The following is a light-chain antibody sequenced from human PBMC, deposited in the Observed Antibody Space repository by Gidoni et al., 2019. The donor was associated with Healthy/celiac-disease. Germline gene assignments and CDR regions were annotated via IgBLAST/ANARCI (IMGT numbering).Light chain of an antibody. Sequence: SSLSASVGDRVTITCRAIQSISSYLNWYQQKPGKAPKLLIYAASSLQSGVPSRFSGSGSGTDFTLTISSLQPEDFATYYCQQSYSTPPAFGQGTKVEIK. CDR3: QQSYSTPPA. V-gene: IGKV1-39*01. CDR2: AAS. CDR1: QSISSY. J-gene: IGKJ1*01.